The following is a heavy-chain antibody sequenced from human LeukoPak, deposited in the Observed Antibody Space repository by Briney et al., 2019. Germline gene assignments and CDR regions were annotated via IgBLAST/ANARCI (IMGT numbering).Heavy chain of an antibody. CDR2: ISGSGGST. Sequence: GGSLRLSCAASGFTFSSYAMSWVRQAPGKGLEWVSAISGSGGSTYYADSVKGRFTISRDNSKNTLYLQMNSLRAEDTAVYYCAKGLYYYDSSGSYYFDYWGQGTLVTDSS. CDR3: AKGLYYYDSSGSYYFDY. V-gene: IGHV3-23*01. CDR1: GFTFSSYA. J-gene: IGHJ4*02. D-gene: IGHD3-22*01.